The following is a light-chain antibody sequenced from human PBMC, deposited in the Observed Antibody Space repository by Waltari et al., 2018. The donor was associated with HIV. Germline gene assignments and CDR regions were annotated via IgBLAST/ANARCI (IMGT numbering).Light chain of an antibody. CDR2: WAS. J-gene: IGKJ2*01. Sequence: IVVIQSPNSLTLPLGERATAHSTSSRSLLHPVYTQTYLEWYQQKPGQPPKLLVYWASFRESGVSGRFVGAGSGTDFTLTINGVQAEDASTYYCQQYLQTPYLFGQGTKL. V-gene: IGKV4-1*01. CDR1: RSLLHPVYTQTY. CDR3: QQYLQTPYL.